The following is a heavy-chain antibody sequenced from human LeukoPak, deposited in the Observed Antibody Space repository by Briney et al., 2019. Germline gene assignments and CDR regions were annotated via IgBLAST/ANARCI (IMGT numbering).Heavy chain of an antibody. CDR3: ATPRYDYVFPG. CDR1: GFTFSSYA. CDR2: ISYDGSNK. Sequence: GGSLRLSCAASGFTFSSYAMHWVRQAPGKGLEWVAVISYDGSNKYYADSVKGRFTISRDNSKNTLYLQMSSLRSEDTAVYYCATPRYDYVFPGWGQGTLVTVSS. V-gene: IGHV3-30-3*01. D-gene: IGHD3-16*01. J-gene: IGHJ4*02.